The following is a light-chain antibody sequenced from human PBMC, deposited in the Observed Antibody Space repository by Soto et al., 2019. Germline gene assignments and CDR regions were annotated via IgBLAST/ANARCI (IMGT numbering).Light chain of an antibody. CDR3: CSYAGSSYV. V-gene: IGLV2-11*01. J-gene: IGLJ1*01. CDR1: SSDVGGYNY. CDR2: DVS. Sequence: QTALTQPRSVSGSPGLSVTISCTGTSSDVGGYNYVSRYQQHPGKAPKLMSYDVSKRPSGVPDRFSGSKSGNTASLTISGLQAEDEADYYCCSYAGSSYVFGTGTKLTVL.